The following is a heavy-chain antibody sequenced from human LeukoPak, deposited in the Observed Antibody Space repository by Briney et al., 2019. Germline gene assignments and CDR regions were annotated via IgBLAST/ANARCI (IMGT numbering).Heavy chain of an antibody. CDR3: AKLAYSDNWFDP. CDR1: GFSFSSYW. Sequence: GGSLRLSCAASGFSFSSYWMSWVRQAPGKGLERVANIKQDGSEKHYVDSVKGRFTISRDNSKNTLYLQMNSLRIEDTAVYYCAKLAYSDNWFDPWGQGTLVTVSS. D-gene: IGHD2-21*01. J-gene: IGHJ5*02. V-gene: IGHV3-7*01. CDR2: IKQDGSEK.